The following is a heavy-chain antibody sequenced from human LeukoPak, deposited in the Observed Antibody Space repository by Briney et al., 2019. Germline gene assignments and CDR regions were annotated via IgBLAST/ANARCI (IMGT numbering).Heavy chain of an antibody. Sequence: SETLSLTCTVSGGSISGYYWTWIRQPAGKGLEWIGRIYISGTTNYNPSLKSRVTMSVDTSNNQFSLKLTSVTAADTAVYFCARDVSASGSPERDFDYWGQGTLVTVSS. V-gene: IGHV4-4*07. CDR1: GGSISGYY. CDR3: ARDVSASGSPERDFDY. D-gene: IGHD1-26*01. CDR2: IYISGTT. J-gene: IGHJ4*02.